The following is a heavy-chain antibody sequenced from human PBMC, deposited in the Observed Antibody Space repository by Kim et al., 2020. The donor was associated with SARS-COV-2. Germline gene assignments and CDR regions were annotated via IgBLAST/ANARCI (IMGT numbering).Heavy chain of an antibody. CDR3: ARAPTTVVTPGYFDY. CDR2: IIPIFGTA. J-gene: IGHJ4*02. Sequence: SVKVSCKASGGTFSSYAISWVRQAPGQGLEWMGGIIPIFGTANYAQKFQGRVTITADESTSTAYMELSSLRSEDTAVYYCARAPTTVVTPGYFDYWGQGTLVTVSS. CDR1: GGTFSSYA. V-gene: IGHV1-69*13. D-gene: IGHD4-17*01.